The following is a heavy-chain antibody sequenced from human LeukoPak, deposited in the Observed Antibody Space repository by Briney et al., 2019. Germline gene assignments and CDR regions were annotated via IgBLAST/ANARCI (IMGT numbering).Heavy chain of an antibody. D-gene: IGHD3-10*01. V-gene: IGHV1-69*04. CDR3: AREVRGLINGMDV. CDR1: GGTFSIYG. Sequence: ASVKVSCKASGGTFSIYGISWVRQAPGRGLEWMGRIIPMLALVNNAQKFQGRVTITADKSTSTAYMEVSSLRFEDTAVYYCAREVRGLINGMDVWGQGTTVTVSS. J-gene: IGHJ6*02. CDR2: IIPMLALV.